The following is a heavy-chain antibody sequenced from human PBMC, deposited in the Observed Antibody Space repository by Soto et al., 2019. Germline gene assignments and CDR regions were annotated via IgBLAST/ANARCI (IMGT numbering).Heavy chain of an antibody. D-gene: IGHD3-10*01. V-gene: IGHV1-8*01. CDR2: MNPNSGKT. CDR3: AREVDGSGSYYAYYYMDV. J-gene: IGHJ6*03. Sequence: ASVKVSCKASGYTFTSYDINWVRQATGQGLEWMGWMNPNSGKTGYAQKFQGRVTMTRNTSISNAYMELGSLRSEDTAVYYCAREVDGSGSYYAYYYMDVWGKGTTVTVSS. CDR1: GYTFTSYD.